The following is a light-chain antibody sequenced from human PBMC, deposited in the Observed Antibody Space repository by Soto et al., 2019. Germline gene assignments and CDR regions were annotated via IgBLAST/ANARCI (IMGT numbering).Light chain of an antibody. CDR3: QQYNNWPPIT. CDR1: QSINSN. V-gene: IGKV3-15*01. Sequence: IVMTQSPATLSVSLGERATLSCRASQSINSNLAWYQQKPGQAPRLLMFRASIRAAGFPARFSGSGSGTEFNTTISSLQSEDSAVYYCQQYNNWPPITFGQGTRMEIK. CDR2: RAS. J-gene: IGKJ5*01.